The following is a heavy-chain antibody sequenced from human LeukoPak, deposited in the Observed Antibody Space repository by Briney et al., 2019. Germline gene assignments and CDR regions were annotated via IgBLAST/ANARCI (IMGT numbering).Heavy chain of an antibody. CDR1: GYSFPNFW. V-gene: IGHV5-51*01. D-gene: IGHD4-23*01. Sequence: GESLKISCKGSGYSFPNFWIGWVRQMPGKGLEWMGILFPGDSDTRYSPSSQGQVTISADKSISTAYLQWSGLRASDTAMYYCARGMNDFGGNFDYWGQGTLVTVSS. J-gene: IGHJ4*02. CDR3: ARGMNDFGGNFDY. CDR2: LFPGDSDT.